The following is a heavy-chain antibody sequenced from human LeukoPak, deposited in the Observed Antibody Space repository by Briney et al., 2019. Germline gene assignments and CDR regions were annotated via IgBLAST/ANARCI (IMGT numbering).Heavy chain of an antibody. CDR2: MWHDGSYK. J-gene: IGHJ3*02. Sequence: GGSLRLSCAASGFIFSSFGMHWVRQAPGKGLEWVAVMWHDGSYKYYVDSVKGRFTISRDNAKNSLYLQINSLRAEDTAVYYCARDRYYYDSSGYYPMAAFDIWGQGTMVTVSS. D-gene: IGHD3-22*01. CDR1: GFIFSSFG. CDR3: ARDRYYYDSSGYYPMAAFDI. V-gene: IGHV3-33*01.